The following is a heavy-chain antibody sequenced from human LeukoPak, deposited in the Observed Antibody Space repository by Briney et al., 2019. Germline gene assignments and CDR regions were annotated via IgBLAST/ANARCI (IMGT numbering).Heavy chain of an antibody. D-gene: IGHD6-19*01. CDR2: IYYSGST. Sequence: SETLSLTCTVSGASISSYYWSWLRQPPGKRLEWIGYIYYSGSTNYNPSLKSRVTISVDTSKNQFSLKLSSVTAADTAVYYCARQYSSGWPPHYWGQGTLVTVSS. CDR1: GASISSYY. J-gene: IGHJ4*02. CDR3: ARQYSSGWPPHY. V-gene: IGHV4-59*08.